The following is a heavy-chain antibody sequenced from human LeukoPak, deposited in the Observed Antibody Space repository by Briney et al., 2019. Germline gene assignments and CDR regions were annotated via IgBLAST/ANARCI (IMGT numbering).Heavy chain of an antibody. D-gene: IGHD2-15*01. CDR1: GCIFTNYG. V-gene: IGHV1-18*04. J-gene: IGHJ5*02. Sequence: ASVKVSCKASGCIFTNYGITWARQAPGQGLEWMGWISPYNGNTDYAQKVQGRVTMTTDTSTSTAYMELRSLRSDDTAVYYCARGGLGHCSGVRCPANWFDPWGQGTLVTVSS. CDR2: ISPYNGNT. CDR3: ARGGLGHCSGVRCPANWFDP.